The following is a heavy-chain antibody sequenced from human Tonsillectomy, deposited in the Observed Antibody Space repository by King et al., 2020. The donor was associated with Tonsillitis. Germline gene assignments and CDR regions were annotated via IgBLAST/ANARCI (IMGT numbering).Heavy chain of an antibody. CDR3: ASLHFFGSEY. CDR1: GLPFSIQY. J-gene: IGHJ4*02. CDR2: ISGSGSDT. D-gene: IGHD3-10*01. V-gene: IGHV3-11*01. Sequence: VQLVESGGGLVKPGGSLRLSCAVSGLPFSIQYMTWIRQAPGRGLEWVSYISGSGSDTYYADSVKGRFTTSRDNAEKSVFLQMSSLTVDDTAVYYCASLHFFGSEYWGQGILVTVSS.